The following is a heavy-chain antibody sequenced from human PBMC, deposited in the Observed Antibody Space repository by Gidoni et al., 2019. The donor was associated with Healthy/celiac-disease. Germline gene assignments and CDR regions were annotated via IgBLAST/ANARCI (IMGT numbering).Heavy chain of an antibody. CDR1: GFPFADYA. D-gene: IGHD3-10*01. J-gene: IGHJ4*02. V-gene: IGHV3-9*01. CDR3: AKDLLSHSGSILIDY. CDR2: ISWNSGSI. Sequence: EVQLVESGGGLVQPGRSLRLSCAASGFPFADYAMHWVRQAPGKGLEWVSVISWNSGSIGYADSVKGRFTISRDNAKNSLYLQMNSLRAEDTALYYCAKDLLSHSGSILIDYWGQGTLVTVSS.